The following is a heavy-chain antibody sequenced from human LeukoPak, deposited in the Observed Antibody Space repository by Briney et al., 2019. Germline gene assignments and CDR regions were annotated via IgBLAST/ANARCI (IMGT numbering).Heavy chain of an antibody. Sequence: PGGSLRLSCAASGFTFSSYAMSWIRQAPGKGLEWVSYISSSGSTIYYADSVKGRFTISRDNAKNSLYLQMNSLRAEDTAVYYCARGSGITMIVLYGMDVWGQGTTVTVSS. CDR1: GFTFSSYA. V-gene: IGHV3-11*01. CDR3: ARGSGITMIVLYGMDV. D-gene: IGHD3-22*01. J-gene: IGHJ6*02. CDR2: ISSSGSTI.